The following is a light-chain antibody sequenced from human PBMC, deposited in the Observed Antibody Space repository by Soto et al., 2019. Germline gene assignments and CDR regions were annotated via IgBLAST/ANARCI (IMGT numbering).Light chain of an antibody. CDR3: QQYKNWPRT. V-gene: IGKV3-15*01. J-gene: IGKJ1*01. CDR2: GAS. CDR1: QSVSSN. Sequence: EIVLTQSPASLSLSPGEGATLSCRASQSVSSNLAWYQQKLGQAPRLLIYGASTRATGISARFSGSGSGTEFTLTISSLQSEDFAIYYCQQYKNWPRTFGKGNKVDLK.